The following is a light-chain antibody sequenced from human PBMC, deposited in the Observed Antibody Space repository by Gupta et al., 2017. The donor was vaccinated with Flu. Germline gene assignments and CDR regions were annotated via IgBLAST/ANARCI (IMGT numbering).Light chain of an antibody. CDR2: AAS. CDR3: QQSYNTPRT. CDR1: QSITNS. V-gene: IGKV1-39*01. Sequence: DIQMTQSPPSLSASVGDRVTITCRASQSITNSLNWYQQKPGKAPNLLIYAASSLESGVTSRFSGSGSGTDFTLTITSLQPEDFATYYCQQSYNTPRTFGPGTTVDL. J-gene: IGKJ3*01.